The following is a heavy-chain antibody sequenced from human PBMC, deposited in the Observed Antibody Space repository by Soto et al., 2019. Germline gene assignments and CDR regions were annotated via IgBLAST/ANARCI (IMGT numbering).Heavy chain of an antibody. CDR2: ISSSSSYI. Sequence: PGGSLRLSCAASGFTFSSYSMNWVRQAPGKGLEWVSSISSSSSYIYYADSVKGRFTISRDNAKNSLYLQMNSLRAEDTAVYYCATNNHGDPPFDYWGQGTLVTVSS. D-gene: IGHD4-17*01. V-gene: IGHV3-21*01. CDR3: ATNNHGDPPFDY. J-gene: IGHJ4*02. CDR1: GFTFSSYS.